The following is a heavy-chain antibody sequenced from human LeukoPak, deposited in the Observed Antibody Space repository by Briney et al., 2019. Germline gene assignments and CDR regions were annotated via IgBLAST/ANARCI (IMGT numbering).Heavy chain of an antibody. Sequence: GGSLRLSCAASGFTFSSYGMTWVRQAPGKGLEWVSGISGDGGSTYYADSVKGRLTISRDNSENTLCLQMSSLRAEDTAVYYCAEGASPGGYAPLDYWGQGTLVTVSS. CDR2: ISGDGGST. D-gene: IGHD2-8*02. V-gene: IGHV3-23*01. CDR1: GFTFSSYG. CDR3: AEGASPGGYAPLDY. J-gene: IGHJ4*02.